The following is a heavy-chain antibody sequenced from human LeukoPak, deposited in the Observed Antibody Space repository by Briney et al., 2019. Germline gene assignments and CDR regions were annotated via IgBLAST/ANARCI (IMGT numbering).Heavy chain of an antibody. Sequence: SETLSLTCTVSGGSISCHYWAWIRQPPGKGLEWIGYISYTGSTNYNPSLKSRVTISVDTSKNQFSLKLRSVTAADTAVYYCAREGYSSNWYDYWGQGTLVTVSS. CDR1: GGSISCHY. CDR2: ISYTGST. CDR3: AREGYSSNWYDY. V-gene: IGHV4-59*11. J-gene: IGHJ5*01. D-gene: IGHD6-13*01.